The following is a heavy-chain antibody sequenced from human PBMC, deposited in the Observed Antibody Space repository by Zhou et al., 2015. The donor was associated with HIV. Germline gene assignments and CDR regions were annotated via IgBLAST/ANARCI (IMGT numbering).Heavy chain of an antibody. J-gene: IGHJ6*02. V-gene: IGHV1-69*06. D-gene: IGHD3-3*01. CDR2: IIPIFGTA. Sequence: QVQLVQSGAEVKKPGSSVKVSCKASGGTFSSYAISWVRQAPGQGLEWMGGIIPIFGTANYAQKFQGRVTITADKSTSTAYMELSSLRSEDTAVYYCVREDLEDYDFWSGYVGSDGMDVWGQGTTVTVSS. CDR1: GGTFSSYA. CDR3: VREDLEDYDFWSGYVGSDGMDV.